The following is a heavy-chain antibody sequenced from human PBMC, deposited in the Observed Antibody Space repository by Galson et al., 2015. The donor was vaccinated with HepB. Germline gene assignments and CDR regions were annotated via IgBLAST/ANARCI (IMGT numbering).Heavy chain of an antibody. D-gene: IGHD4-23*01. CDR2: IDSSGTTV. Sequence: SLRLSCAASTFIFSTYSMNWARQAPGKGLEWISYIDSSGTTVYYADSVKGRFTVSRDNAKNSLYLQMNSLRDEDTAVYYCVFLRGNDLKPLDSWGLGTLVTVSS. J-gene: IGHJ4*02. CDR3: VFLRGNDLKPLDS. CDR1: TFIFSTYS. V-gene: IGHV3-48*02.